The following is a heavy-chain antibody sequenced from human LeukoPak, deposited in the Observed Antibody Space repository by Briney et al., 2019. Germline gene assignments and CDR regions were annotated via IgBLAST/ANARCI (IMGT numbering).Heavy chain of an antibody. CDR1: GFTFSNYN. CDR2: ISSSSIYI. Sequence: GGSLRLSCAASGFTFSNYNMNWVRQAPGEGLEWVSSISSSSIYISYADSVKGRFTISRDNTKNALYLQMNSLRAEDTAVFYCARTLYSIVPAVDDYFDSWGQGTLVTVSS. CDR3: ARTLYSIVPAVDDYFDS. D-gene: IGHD2/OR15-2a*01. J-gene: IGHJ4*02. V-gene: IGHV3-21*01.